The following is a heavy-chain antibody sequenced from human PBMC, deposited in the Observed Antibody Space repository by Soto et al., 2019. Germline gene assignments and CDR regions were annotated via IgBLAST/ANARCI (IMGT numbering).Heavy chain of an antibody. V-gene: IGHV1-24*01. Sequence: GASVKVSCKVSGYNVNELSIHWVRQAPGKGLEWLGGFDPDDGKTIYAQTLQGRHAMTEDTSADTAYMELSSLRSEDTAVYFCAALHETHSYDIDCYSYYTFDIWGQGTMVTVSS. CDR3: AALHETHSYDIDCYSYYTFDI. CDR1: GYNVNELS. D-gene: IGHD2-21*02. J-gene: IGHJ3*02. CDR2: FDPDDGKT.